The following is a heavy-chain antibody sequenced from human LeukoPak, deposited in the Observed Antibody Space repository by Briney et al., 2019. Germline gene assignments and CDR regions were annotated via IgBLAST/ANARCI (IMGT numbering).Heavy chain of an antibody. J-gene: IGHJ3*02. CDR3: ARGPSRYFDWLFFDAFDI. D-gene: IGHD3-9*01. CDR1: GYTFTSYY. CDR2: MNPNSGNT. Sequence: ASVKRSCKASGYTFTSYYMHWVREATGQGLEWMGWMNPNSGNTGYAQKFQGRVTMTRNTSISTAYMELSSLRSEDTAVYYCARGPSRYFDWLFFDAFDIWGQGTMVTVSS. V-gene: IGHV1-8*02.